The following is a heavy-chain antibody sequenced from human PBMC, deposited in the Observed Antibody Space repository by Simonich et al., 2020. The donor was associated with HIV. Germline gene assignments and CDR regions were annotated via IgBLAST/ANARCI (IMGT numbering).Heavy chain of an antibody. CDR3: ARRQGNWKVNWFDP. Sequence: QVQLQDSGPGLVKPSETLSLTCDVSNYSTSSLYYWGWIRQSPGKGLGWIGRVYHSGSTYSNPSLKSRLTISLNTSKNQFSLRLTSVTAADTAVYYCARRQGNWKVNWFDPWGQGTLVTVSS. D-gene: IGHD1-1*01. J-gene: IGHJ5*02. CDR1: NYSTSSLYY. CDR2: VYHSGST. V-gene: IGHV4-38-2*01.